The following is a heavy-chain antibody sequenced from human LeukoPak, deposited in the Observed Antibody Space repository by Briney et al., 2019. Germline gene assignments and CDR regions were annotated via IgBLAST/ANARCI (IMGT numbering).Heavy chain of an antibody. Sequence: SQTLSLTCTVSGGSISRGSYYWSWIRQPAGKGLEWIGRIYTSGSTNYNPSLKSRVTISVDTSKNQFSLKLSSVTAADTAVYYCARDDYDFWSGTKNNWFDPWGQGTLVTVSS. CDR3: ARDDYDFWSGTKNNWFDP. CDR1: GGSISRGSYY. V-gene: IGHV4-61*02. D-gene: IGHD3-3*01. CDR2: IYTSGST. J-gene: IGHJ5*02.